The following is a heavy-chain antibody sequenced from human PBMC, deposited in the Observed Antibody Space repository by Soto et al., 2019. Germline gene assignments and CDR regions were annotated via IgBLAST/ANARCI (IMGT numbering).Heavy chain of an antibody. V-gene: IGHV3-23*01. J-gene: IGHJ4*02. D-gene: IGHD3-22*01. Sequence: PGGSLRLSCAAAGFTFSSYAMSWVRPAPGKGLEWVSAISGSGGSTYYADSVKGRFTISRDNSKNTLYLQMNSLRAEDTAVYYCAKDNYDSSGYYAYWGQGTLVTVSS. CDR1: GFTFSSYA. CDR3: AKDNYDSSGYYAY. CDR2: ISGSGGST.